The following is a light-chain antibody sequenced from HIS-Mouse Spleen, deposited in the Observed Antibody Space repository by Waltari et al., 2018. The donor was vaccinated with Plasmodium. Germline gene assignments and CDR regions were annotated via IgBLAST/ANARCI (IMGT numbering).Light chain of an antibody. CDR1: QSVSSN. CDR3: QQYNNWSFT. V-gene: IGKV3-15*01. Sequence: EIVMTQSPATLSVYPGESATLSCRASQSVSSNLAWYQQKPCQAPRLLIYGASTRATGIPARFSGSGSGTEFTLTISSLQSEDFAVYYCQQYNNWSFTFGPGTKVDIK. J-gene: IGKJ3*01. CDR2: GAS.